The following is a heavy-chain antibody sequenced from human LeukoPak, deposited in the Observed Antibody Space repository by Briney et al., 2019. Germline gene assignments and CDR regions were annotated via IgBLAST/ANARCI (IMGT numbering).Heavy chain of an antibody. CDR2: INHSGSP. D-gene: IGHD1-26*01. CDR3: ARGINSGSYDFLQPTHGDYFHY. CDR1: VGSFSGYY. V-gene: IGHV4-34*01. J-gene: IGHJ4*02. Sequence: PSETLSLTCAVYVGSFSGYYWSWLRQPPGRGLEWIGEINHSGSPNHNPSLKSRHTISVDTSKNQFPLKLSSVTAADTAAYYCARGINSGSYDFLQPTHGDYFHYWGQGTLVTVSS.